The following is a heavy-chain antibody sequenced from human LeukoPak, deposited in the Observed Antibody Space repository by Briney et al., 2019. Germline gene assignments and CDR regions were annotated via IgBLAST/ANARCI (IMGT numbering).Heavy chain of an antibody. J-gene: IGHJ4*02. D-gene: IGHD6-19*01. CDR2: IYPGDSNT. V-gene: IGHV5-51*01. CDR1: GYSFTNFW. CDR3: ASHLSSSGWRKLDF. Sequence: GESLKISCKGSGYSFTNFWIGWVRQMPGKGLEWMGIIYPGDSNTRYSPSFQGLVTISADKSISTAYLQWSSLKASDTAIYYCASHLSSSGWRKLDFWGQGTLVTVSS.